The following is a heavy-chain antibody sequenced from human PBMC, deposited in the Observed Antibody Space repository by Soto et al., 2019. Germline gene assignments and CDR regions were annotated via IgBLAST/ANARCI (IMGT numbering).Heavy chain of an antibody. CDR3: ARGRVTNSGWYYFDY. CDR1: GYTFTTYD. Sequence: QVQLVQSGAEVKKPGASVKVSCKASGYTFTTYDINLVRQATGQGLEWMGWMNPNSGNTGYEQKFQGRVTMTRNTFISTAYMELSSLRSEDTAVYYCARGRVTNSGWYYFDYWGQGTLVTVSS. CDR2: MNPNSGNT. V-gene: IGHV1-8*01. J-gene: IGHJ4*02. D-gene: IGHD6-19*01.